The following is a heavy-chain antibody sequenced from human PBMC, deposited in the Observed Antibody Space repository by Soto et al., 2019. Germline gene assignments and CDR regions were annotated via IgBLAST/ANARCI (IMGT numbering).Heavy chain of an antibody. V-gene: IGHV4-30-4*01. D-gene: IGHD6-13*01. Sequence: PSETLSLTCTVSGGSINSGDYYWSWIRQPPGKGLEWIGYIYYSGGTNYNPSLKSRVTISVDTSKNQFSLKLSSVTAADTAVYYCARELYSSSSNWFDPWGQGTLVTVSS. J-gene: IGHJ5*02. CDR1: GGSINSGDYY. CDR3: ARELYSSSSNWFDP. CDR2: IYYSGGT.